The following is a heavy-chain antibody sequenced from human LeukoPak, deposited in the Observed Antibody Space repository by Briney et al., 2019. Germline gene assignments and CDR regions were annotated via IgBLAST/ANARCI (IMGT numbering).Heavy chain of an antibody. D-gene: IGHD1-26*01. J-gene: IGHJ5*02. CDR3: ARRSQSGNYDWFDP. CDR2: VYYTGST. V-gene: IGHV4-39*01. Sequence: PSETLSLTCTVSGVSIISSIYYWGWIRQPPGKGLEWIGSVYYTGSTYYNPSLKSRVTISVDTSNNQFSLKLSSVTATDTAVYYCARRSQSGNYDWFDPWGQGTLVTVPS. CDR1: GVSIISSIYY.